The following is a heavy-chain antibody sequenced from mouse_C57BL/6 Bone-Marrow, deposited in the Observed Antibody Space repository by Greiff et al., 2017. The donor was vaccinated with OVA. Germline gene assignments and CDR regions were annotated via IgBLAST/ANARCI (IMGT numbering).Heavy chain of an antibody. CDR3: TREGDLAYAVDY. CDR2: ISSGGDYI. CDR1: GFTFSSYA. J-gene: IGHJ4*01. V-gene: IGHV5-9-1*02. Sequence: EVHLVESGEGLVKPGGSLKLSCAASGFTFSSYAMSWVRQTPEKGLEWVAYISSGGDYIYYADTVKGRFTISRDNARNTLYLQMSSLKSEDTAMYYCTREGDLAYAVDYGGRGTSATVSA. D-gene: IGHD3-3*01.